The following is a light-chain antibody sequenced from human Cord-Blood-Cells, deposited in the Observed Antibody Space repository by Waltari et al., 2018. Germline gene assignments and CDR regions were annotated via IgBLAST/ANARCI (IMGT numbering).Light chain of an antibody. CDR1: QGISSD. J-gene: IGKJ3*01. V-gene: IGKV1-9*01. CDR2: AAS. Sequence: DIQLTQSPSFLSASVGDRVTIPFRASQGISSDLAWYQQKPGKAPKLLIYAASTLQSGVPSRFSGSGSGTEFTLTISSLQPEDFATYYCQQLNSYPPEFTFSPGTKVDIK. CDR3: QQLNSYPPEFT.